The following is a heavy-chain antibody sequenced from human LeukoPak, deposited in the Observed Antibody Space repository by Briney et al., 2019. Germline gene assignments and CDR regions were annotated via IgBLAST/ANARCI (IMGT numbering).Heavy chain of an antibody. Sequence: GASVKVSCKASGGTFSSYAISWVRQAPGQGLEWMGGIIPIFGTANYAQKFQGRVTITTDESTSTAYMELSSLRSEDTAVYYCARDGPNNFGVVIPWAYWGQGTLVTVSS. V-gene: IGHV1-69*05. J-gene: IGHJ4*02. CDR3: ARDGPNNFGVVIPWAY. CDR1: GGTFSSYA. CDR2: IIPIFGTA. D-gene: IGHD3-3*01.